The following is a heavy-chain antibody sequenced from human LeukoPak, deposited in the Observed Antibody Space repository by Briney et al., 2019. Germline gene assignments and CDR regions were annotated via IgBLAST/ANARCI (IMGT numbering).Heavy chain of an antibody. V-gene: IGHV4-59*01. J-gene: IGHJ5*02. CDR3: ARETYYDILTGYNWFDP. Sequence: SETLSLTCTVSGGSISSYYWSWIRQPPGKGLEWIGYIYYSGSTNCNPSLKSRVTISVDTSKNQFSLKLSSVTAADTAVYYCARETYYDILTGYNWFDPWGQGTLVTVSS. D-gene: IGHD3-9*01. CDR2: IYYSGST. CDR1: GGSISSYY.